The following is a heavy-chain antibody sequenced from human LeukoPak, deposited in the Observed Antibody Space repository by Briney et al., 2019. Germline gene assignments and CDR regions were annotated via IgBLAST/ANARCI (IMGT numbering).Heavy chain of an antibody. J-gene: IGHJ4*02. V-gene: IGHV4-39*01. D-gene: IGHD4-17*01. CDR3: ARHYGH. CDR2: IYHSGST. CDR1: GGSISSSFYY. Sequence: SETLSLTCTVSGGSISSSFYYWGWIRQPPGKGLEWIGSIYHSGSTYYNPSLKSRVTISVDTSRNQFTLNLSSVTAADTAVYYCARHYGHWGQGTLVAVSS.